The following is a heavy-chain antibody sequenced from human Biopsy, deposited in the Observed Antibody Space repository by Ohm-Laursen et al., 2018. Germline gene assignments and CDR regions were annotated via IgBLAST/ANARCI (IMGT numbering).Heavy chain of an antibody. CDR1: GGSFSGYY. J-gene: IGHJ4*02. Sequence: GTLSLTCAVYGGSFSGYYWGWIRQPPGKGLEWIGEINHSGSTNYNPSLKSRVTISVDTSKNQFSLKLSSVTAADTAVYYCARGRLRAVARSDYWGQGTLVTVSS. CDR3: ARGRLRAVARSDY. D-gene: IGHD6-19*01. CDR2: INHSGST. V-gene: IGHV4-34*01.